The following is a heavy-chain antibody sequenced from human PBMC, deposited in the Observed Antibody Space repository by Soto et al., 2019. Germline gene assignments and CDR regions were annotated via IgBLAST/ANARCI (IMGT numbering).Heavy chain of an antibody. CDR2: IIPILGIA. J-gene: IGHJ4*02. CDR1: GGTFSSYT. Sequence: QVQLVQSGAEVKKPGSSVKVSCKASGGTFSSYTISWVRQAPGQGLEWMGRIIPILGIANYAQKFQGRVTIIADKSTSTAYMELSSLRSEDTAVYYCASVRTPTGYWGQGTLVTVSS. V-gene: IGHV1-69*02. D-gene: IGHD2-8*02. CDR3: ASVRTPTGY.